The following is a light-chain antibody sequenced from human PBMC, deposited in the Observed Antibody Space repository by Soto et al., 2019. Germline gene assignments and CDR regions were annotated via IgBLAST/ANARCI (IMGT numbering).Light chain of an antibody. CDR2: DAS. Sequence: EIVMTQSPATLSVSPGERGTLSCRASQSVNSNLAWYQQKPGQAPRLLIYDASTRATGVPARFSGSGSGTEFTLTISSLQSEDFAVYYCQQYNNWPPGTFGQGTKLEIK. J-gene: IGKJ2*01. CDR3: QQYNNWPPGT. V-gene: IGKV3-15*01. CDR1: QSVNSN.